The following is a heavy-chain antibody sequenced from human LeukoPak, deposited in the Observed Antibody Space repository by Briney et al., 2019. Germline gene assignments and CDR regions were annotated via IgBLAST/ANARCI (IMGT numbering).Heavy chain of an antibody. Sequence: PGGSLRLSCAASGITLSSDVMPSVRQAPGKGQEWVAFIRSDGTNKAYADFLKGRFIISRDNSKNTLYLQMNSLRSEVTAVYCCATRPSNSDWGPFDYWGQGTLVTVSS. CDR1: GITLSSDV. J-gene: IGHJ4*02. CDR2: IRSDGTNK. D-gene: IGHD4-23*01. CDR3: ATRPSNSDWGPFDY. V-gene: IGHV3-30*02.